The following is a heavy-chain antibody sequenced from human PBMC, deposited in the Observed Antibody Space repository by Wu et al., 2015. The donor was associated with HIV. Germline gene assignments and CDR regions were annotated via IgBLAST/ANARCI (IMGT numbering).Heavy chain of an antibody. V-gene: IGHV1-69*15. CDR2: IIPIFDTT. J-gene: IGHJ6*02. CDR1: GGTFGNYA. CDR3: ARIVGPXTYYGMDV. D-gene: IGHD1-26*01. Sequence: QVQLVQSGAEVKKPGSSVKVSCKASGGTFGNYAITWVRQAPGQGLEWMGRIIPIFDTTNYAQKFQGRVTITADESTSTAYMELSSLRSEDTAVYYCARIVGPXTYYGMDVWGQGTTVTVSS.